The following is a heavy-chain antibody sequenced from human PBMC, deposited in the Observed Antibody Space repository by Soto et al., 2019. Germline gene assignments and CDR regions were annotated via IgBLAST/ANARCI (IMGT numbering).Heavy chain of an antibody. CDR3: ARVLGVGRDWFDP. CDR1: VGSITSSSYY. CDR2: IYFSGST. Sequence: SETLSLTCTVSVGSITSSSYYWGWIRQPPGKGLEWIGSIYFSGSTNYNPSLKSRVTISVDTSKNQFSLKLSSVTAADTAVYYCARVLGVGRDWFDPWGQGTLVTVSS. D-gene: IGHD3-16*01. V-gene: IGHV4-39*07. J-gene: IGHJ5*02.